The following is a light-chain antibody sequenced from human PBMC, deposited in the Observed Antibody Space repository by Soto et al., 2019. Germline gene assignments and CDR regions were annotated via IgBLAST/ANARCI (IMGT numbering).Light chain of an antibody. CDR1: QSISSY. Sequence: DIQMTQSPSSLSASVGDRVTITCRASQSISSYLNWYQQKPGKAPKLLIYAASSLQSGVPSRFSGSGSGTDFTLTISSLQHEDFATYYCPQSYSTLALTFGGGTKVEIK. CDR2: AAS. V-gene: IGKV1-39*01. CDR3: PQSYSTLALT. J-gene: IGKJ4*01.